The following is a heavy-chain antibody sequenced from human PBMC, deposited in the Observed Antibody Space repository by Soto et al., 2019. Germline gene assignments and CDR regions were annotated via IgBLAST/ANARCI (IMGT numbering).Heavy chain of an antibody. Sequence: QVQLVQSGAEVKKPESSVRVSCKASGGTFNSYAITWVRQAPGQGLEWMGGTIPMFGTTNYEEKFQDRVRISADESTNTAYMELSSLRSEDTAVYYCTRCGIRYHSIGYYLGIDGMDVWGQGTTVIVSS. D-gene: IGHD3-22*01. CDR1: GGTFNSYA. CDR2: TIPMFGTT. CDR3: TRCGIRYHSIGYYLGIDGMDV. J-gene: IGHJ6*02. V-gene: IGHV1-69*12.